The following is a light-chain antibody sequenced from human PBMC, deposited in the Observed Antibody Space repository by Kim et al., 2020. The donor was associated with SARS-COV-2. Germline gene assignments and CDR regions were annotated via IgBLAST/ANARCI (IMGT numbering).Light chain of an antibody. CDR2: GIS. J-gene: IGKJ5*01. V-gene: IGKV3-20*01. CDR1: ESLGNNN. Sequence: LSPGERAPLSCRARESLGNNNLAWYQQRLGQAPRLLIYGISNRATGIPDRFSGRGSGTDFTLTISRLEPEDFAVYYCHQYNTPNTFGQGTRLEIK. CDR3: HQYNTPNT.